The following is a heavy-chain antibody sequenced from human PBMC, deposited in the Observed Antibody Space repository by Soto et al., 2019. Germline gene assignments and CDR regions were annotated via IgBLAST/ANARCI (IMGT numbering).Heavy chain of an antibody. CDR1: GYTFTGYY. D-gene: IGHD3-3*01. Sequence: ASVKVSCKASGYTFTGYYMHWVRQAPGRGLEWMGWINPNSGGTNYAQKFQGRVTMTRDTSISTAYMELSRLRSDDTAVYYCARSPRFPLAGYYYGMDVWGQGTTVTVSS. CDR2: INPNSGGT. V-gene: IGHV1-2*02. J-gene: IGHJ6*02. CDR3: ARSPRFPLAGYYYGMDV.